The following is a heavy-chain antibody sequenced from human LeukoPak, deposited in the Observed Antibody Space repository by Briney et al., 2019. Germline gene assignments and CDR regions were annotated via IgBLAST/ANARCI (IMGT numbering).Heavy chain of an antibody. CDR1: GGSISSYY. J-gene: IGHJ4*02. D-gene: IGHD3-3*01. V-gene: IGHV4-4*07. CDR3: ARGGLYDFWSGYYLDY. Sequence: SETLSLTCTVCGGSISSYYWSWIRQPAGKGLECIGRIYTSGSTNYNPSLKSRVTISVDTSKNQFSLKLSSVTAADTGVYYCARGGLYDFWSGYYLDYWGQGTLVTVSS. CDR2: IYTSGST.